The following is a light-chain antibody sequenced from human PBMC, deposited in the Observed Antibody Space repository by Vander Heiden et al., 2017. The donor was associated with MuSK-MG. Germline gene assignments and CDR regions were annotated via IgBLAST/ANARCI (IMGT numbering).Light chain of an antibody. V-gene: IGKV3-15*01. CDR1: QSVSSN. CDR3: QQYNNWPPYT. J-gene: IGKJ2*01. CDR2: GAS. Sequence: EIVMTQSPATLSVSPGERATLSCRASQSVSSNLAWYQQKPGQAPRLLIYGASTRATGIPARFSGSGYGREFTLTISSLQSEDFAVYYCQQYNNWPPYTFGQGTKLELK.